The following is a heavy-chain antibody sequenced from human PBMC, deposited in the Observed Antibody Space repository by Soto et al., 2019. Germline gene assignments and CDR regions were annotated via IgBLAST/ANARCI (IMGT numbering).Heavy chain of an antibody. J-gene: IGHJ4*02. CDR2: IKTDGSST. Sequence: EVQLVESGGGLVQPGGSLRLSCAASGFSFSSYWIHWVRQAPGKGLVWVSRIKTDGSSTDYADSVKGRFTISRDNAKNTLYLQMNSLRAEDTAFYYCAKREGNTYGLFHWGQGTLVTVSS. D-gene: IGHD5-18*01. V-gene: IGHV3-74*01. CDR1: GFSFSSYW. CDR3: AKREGNTYGLFH.